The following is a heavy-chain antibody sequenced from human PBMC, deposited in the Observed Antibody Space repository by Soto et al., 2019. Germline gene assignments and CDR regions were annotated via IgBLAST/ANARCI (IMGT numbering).Heavy chain of an antibody. CDR3: AIDFGNSSPFNS. Sequence: QVHLVESGGGVVQPGRSLRLSCAASGFSFSTYGMHWVRQAPGKGLEWVAFISNDGSNKYYADSVKGRFTISRDNSKNPLSPQMTPLTPWHTPVYYCAIDFGNSSPFNSWAQVALVTSSP. D-gene: IGHD3-3*01. V-gene: IGHV3-30*03. CDR1: GFSFSTYG. CDR2: ISNDGSNK. J-gene: IGHJ4*02.